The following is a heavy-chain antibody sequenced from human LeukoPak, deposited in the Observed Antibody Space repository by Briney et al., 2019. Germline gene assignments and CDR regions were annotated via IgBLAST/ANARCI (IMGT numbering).Heavy chain of an antibody. CDR3: AREGYDYVWQTTEQDGMDV. CDR1: GFIFSRDS. Sequence: GGSLRLSCAASGFIFSRDSMYWVCQAPGKGLEWVSYINGGGSPIFYADSVKGRFTISRDNARDSLHLQMNSLRVEDTAVYYCAREGYDYVWQTTEQDGMDVWGQGTTVTVSS. J-gene: IGHJ6*02. V-gene: IGHV3-21*05. D-gene: IGHD3-16*01. CDR2: INGGGSPI.